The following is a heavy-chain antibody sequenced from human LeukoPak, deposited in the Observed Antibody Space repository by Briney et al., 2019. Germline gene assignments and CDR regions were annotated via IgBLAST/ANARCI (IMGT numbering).Heavy chain of an antibody. CDR2: IHSGVRT. D-gene: IGHD4-17*01. CDR3: ARGSAFDYGFPDY. V-gene: IGHV3-53*01. Sequence: PGGSLRLSCAASGFSVGSKYMSWVRQAPGKGLEWVSIIHSGVRTYYADSVKGRFAISRDNSQNTLYLQMNSLRVEDTAVYYCARGSAFDYGFPDYWGRGTLVTVSS. CDR1: GFSVGSKY. J-gene: IGHJ4*02.